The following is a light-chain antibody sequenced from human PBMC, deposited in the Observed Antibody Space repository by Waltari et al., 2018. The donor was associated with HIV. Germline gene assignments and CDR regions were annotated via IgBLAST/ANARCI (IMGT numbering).Light chain of an antibody. CDR3: QSYDSNTRI. CDR2: GDD. V-gene: IGLV6-57*01. J-gene: IGLJ1*01. Sequence: FMLTQPRSVSESPGKTVTISCTRSSGSIGSNYVQWYQQRPGSSPTTVIYGDDQRPSGVPGRFSGSIDRSSNSASLTISGLMTEDEADYYCQSYDSNTRIFGTGTKVTVL. CDR1: SGSIGSNY.